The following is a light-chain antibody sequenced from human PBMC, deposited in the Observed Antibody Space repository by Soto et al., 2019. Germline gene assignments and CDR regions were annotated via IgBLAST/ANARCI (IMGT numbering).Light chain of an antibody. J-gene: IGKJ1*01. CDR3: QQYNNWRT. Sequence: EIVMTQSPPTLSVSPGGRATLPCRASQSVSSDLAWYQQKPGQAPRLLIYGTSARATGIPARFSGSGFGAEFTLTISSLQSEDSAVYYCQQYNNWRTFGQGTKVDIK. CDR2: GTS. V-gene: IGKV3-15*01. CDR1: QSVSSD.